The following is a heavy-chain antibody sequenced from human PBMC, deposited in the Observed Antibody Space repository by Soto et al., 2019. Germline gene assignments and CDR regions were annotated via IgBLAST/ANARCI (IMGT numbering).Heavy chain of an antibody. Sequence: EVQLLESGGGLVQPGGSLRLSCAASGFTFSSYAMSWVRQAPGKGLEWVSTISGSGGSTYYADSVKGRFTISRDNSKNTLYLQMNSLRAEDTAVYYCAKDQGYYGSGSYWAYGMDVWGQGTTVTVSS. V-gene: IGHV3-23*01. CDR3: AKDQGYYGSGSYWAYGMDV. D-gene: IGHD3-10*01. J-gene: IGHJ6*02. CDR1: GFTFSSYA. CDR2: ISGSGGST.